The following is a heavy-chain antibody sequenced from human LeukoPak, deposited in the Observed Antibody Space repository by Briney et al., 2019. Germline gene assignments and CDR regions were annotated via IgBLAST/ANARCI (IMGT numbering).Heavy chain of an antibody. V-gene: IGHV1-18*01. CDR2: ISTYDGNT. CDR3: ASSPTYNWNYGYLDY. J-gene: IGHJ4*02. Sequence: ASVKVSCKASGYTFTSYGISWVRQAPGQGLEWMGWISTYDGNTNYAQKLQGRVTMTTDTSTSTAYMELRSLRSDDTAVYYCASSPTYNWNYGYLDYWGQGTLVTVSS. D-gene: IGHD1-7*01. CDR1: GYTFTSYG.